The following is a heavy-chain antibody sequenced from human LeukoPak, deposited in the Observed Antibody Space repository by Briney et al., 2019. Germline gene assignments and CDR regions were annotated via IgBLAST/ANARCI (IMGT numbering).Heavy chain of an antibody. CDR2: ISYDGSNK. CDR3: AREDTAMVLIDY. D-gene: IGHD5-18*01. Sequence: GRSLRLSCAASGFTFSSYAMHWVRQAPGKGLEWVAVISYDGSNKHYADSVKGRFTISRDNSKNTLYLQMNSLRAEDTAVYYCAREDTAMVLIDYWGQGTLVTVSS. CDR1: GFTFSSYA. V-gene: IGHV3-30-3*01. J-gene: IGHJ4*02.